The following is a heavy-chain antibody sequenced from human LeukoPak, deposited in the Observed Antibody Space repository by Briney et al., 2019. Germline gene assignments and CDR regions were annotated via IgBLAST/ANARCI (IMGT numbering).Heavy chain of an antibody. CDR1: GFTFDDYG. J-gene: IGHJ6*03. Sequence: GGSLRLSCAASGFTFDDYGMSWVRQAPGKGLEWVSGINWNGGSTGYADSVKGRFTISRDNAKNSLYLQMNSLRAEDTALYYCARIGYSTTELNYYYYMDVWGKGTTVTVSS. CDR2: INWNGGST. V-gene: IGHV3-20*04. D-gene: IGHD2-8*01. CDR3: ARIGYSTTELNYYYYMDV.